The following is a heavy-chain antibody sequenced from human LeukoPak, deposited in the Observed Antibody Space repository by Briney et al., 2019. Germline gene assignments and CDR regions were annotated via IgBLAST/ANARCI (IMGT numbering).Heavy chain of an antibody. CDR2: ISGSGGST. CDR1: GFTFSSYA. V-gene: IGHV3-23*01. CDR3: AIPGTAMVTGGRNYFDY. D-gene: IGHD5-18*01. J-gene: IGHJ4*02. Sequence: PGGSLRLSCAASGFTFSSYAMSWVRQAPGKGLEWVSAISGSGGSTYYADSVKGRFTISRDNSKNTLYLQMNSLRAEDTAVYYCAIPGTAMVTGGRNYFDYWGQGTLVTVSS.